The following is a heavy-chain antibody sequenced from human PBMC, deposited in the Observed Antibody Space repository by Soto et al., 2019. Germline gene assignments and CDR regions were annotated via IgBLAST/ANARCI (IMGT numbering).Heavy chain of an antibody. J-gene: IGHJ5*02. CDR3: AREKGSSGFDP. D-gene: IGHD6-6*01. Sequence: ASVKLSCKASGYTFTSYAMHWVRQAPGQRLEWMGWINAGNSDTKYSQKFQDRVTITSDTSASTAYMELSSLRSEDTAVYYCAREKGSSGFDPWGQGTLVTVSS. V-gene: IGHV1-3*01. CDR1: GYTFTSYA. CDR2: INAGNSDT.